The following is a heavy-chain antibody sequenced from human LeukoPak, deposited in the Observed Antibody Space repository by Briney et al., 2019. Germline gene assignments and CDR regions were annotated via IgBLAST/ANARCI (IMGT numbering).Heavy chain of an antibody. J-gene: IGHJ4*02. Sequence: SETLSLTCTVSGYSIRSGYYWGWIRQPPGKGLKWIGSIYHSGYTYYNPSLKSRVTISVDTSKNQFSLKLSSVTAADTAVYYCARDRIYGSGSDHFDYWGQGTLVTVSS. V-gene: IGHV4-38-2*02. CDR2: IYHSGYT. D-gene: IGHD3-10*01. CDR1: GYSIRSGYY. CDR3: ARDRIYGSGSDHFDY.